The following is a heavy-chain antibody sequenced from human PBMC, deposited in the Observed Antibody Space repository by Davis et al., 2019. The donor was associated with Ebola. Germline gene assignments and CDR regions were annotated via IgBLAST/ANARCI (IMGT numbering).Heavy chain of an antibody. J-gene: IGHJ3*02. V-gene: IGHV1-69*05. CDR2: IIPVFRTA. D-gene: IGHD2-2*01. CDR1: GDTLTSYA. Sequence: SVKVSCKAVGDTLTSYAMTWVRQAPGQGLEWMGGIIPVFRTANYAQKFQERVTITRDMSTSTAYMELSSLRSEDTAVYYCAAVSPAKYCSSTSCYDAFDIWGQGTMVTVSS. CDR3: AAVSPAKYCSSTSCYDAFDI.